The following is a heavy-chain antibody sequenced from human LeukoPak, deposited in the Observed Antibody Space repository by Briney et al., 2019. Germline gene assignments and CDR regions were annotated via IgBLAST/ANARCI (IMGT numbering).Heavy chain of an antibody. J-gene: IGHJ5*02. Sequence: PGRSLRLSCAASGFTFSRFAMHWVRQAPGKGREGVSVISYDGSEKYYGNSVKGRFTISRDNSKNTLHLQMSDLRAEDTAVYYCASAPLRSTRPWGQGTLVTVSS. CDR3: ASAPLRSTRP. CDR2: ISYDGSEK. D-gene: IGHD4-11*01. V-gene: IGHV3-30-3*01. CDR1: GFTFSRFA.